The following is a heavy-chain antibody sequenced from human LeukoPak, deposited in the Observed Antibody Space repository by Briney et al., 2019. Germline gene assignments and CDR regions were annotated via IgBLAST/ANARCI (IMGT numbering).Heavy chain of an antibody. V-gene: IGHV4-59*01. D-gene: IGHD5-18*01. Sequence: SETLSLTCTVSGGSISSYYWSWIRQPPGKGLEWIGYIYYSGSTNYNPSLKSRVTISVDTSKNQFSLKLSSVTAADTAVYYCTRDRSALDTWGLGTMVTVSS. J-gene: IGHJ3*01. CDR3: TRDRSALDT. CDR2: IYYSGST. CDR1: GGSISSYY.